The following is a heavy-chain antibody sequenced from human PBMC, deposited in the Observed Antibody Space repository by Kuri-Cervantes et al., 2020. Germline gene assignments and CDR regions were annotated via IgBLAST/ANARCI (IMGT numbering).Heavy chain of an antibody. CDR1: GYSFTSYW. Sequence: GGSLRLSCKGSGYSFTSYWIGWVRQMPGKGLEWMGIIYPGDSDTRYSPSFQGQVTISADKSISTAYLQWSSLKASDTAMYYCASRGYCSRTNCQNWFDPWGQGTLVTVPS. CDR2: IYPGDSDT. V-gene: IGHV5-51*01. D-gene: IGHD2-2*01. J-gene: IGHJ5*02. CDR3: ASRGYCSRTNCQNWFDP.